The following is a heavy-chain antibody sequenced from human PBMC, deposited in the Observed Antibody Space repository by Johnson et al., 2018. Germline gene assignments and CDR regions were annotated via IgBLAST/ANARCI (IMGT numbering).Heavy chain of an antibody. D-gene: IGHD3-22*01. Sequence: QVQLVQSGGGVVQPGRSLRLSCVVFGFTFSSYDIHWVRQAPGKGLEWVAVISYDGRKKDYVDSVKGRFTISRDNSKNTLYLQMNRLRAEDTAVYYCCRGRGGYYDSSGYPGDAFDIWGQGTMVTVSS. V-gene: IGHV3-30*03. CDR2: ISYDGRKK. J-gene: IGHJ3*02. CDR1: GFTFSSYD. CDR3: CRGRGGYYDSSGYPGDAFDI.